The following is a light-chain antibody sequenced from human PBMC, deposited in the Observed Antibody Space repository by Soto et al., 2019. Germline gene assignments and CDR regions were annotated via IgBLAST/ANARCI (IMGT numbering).Light chain of an antibody. CDR3: LQDYNYPRT. J-gene: IGKJ1*01. V-gene: IGKV1-6*01. Sequence: AIQMTQSPSSLSASVGDRVTITCRASQGIRNDLGWYQQKPGRAPKLLIYAASSLQSGVPSRFSGSGSGTDFTLTISSLQPEEFATYYCLQDYNYPRTFGQGTKVEIK. CDR2: AAS. CDR1: QGIRND.